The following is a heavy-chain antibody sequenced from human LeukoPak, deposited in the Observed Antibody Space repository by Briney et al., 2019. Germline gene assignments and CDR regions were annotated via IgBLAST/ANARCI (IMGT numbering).Heavy chain of an antibody. CDR1: GGSISSSSYY. CDR2: IYYSGST. D-gene: IGHD3-22*01. Sequence: SETLSLTCTVSGGSISSSSYYWGWIRQPPGKGLEWIGSIYYSGSTYYNPSLKSRVTISVDTSKNQFSLKLSSVTAADTAVYYCARQEYSYGSWYYYDSSGDSFDYWGHGTLVTVSS. CDR3: ARQEYSYGSWYYYDSSGDSFDY. V-gene: IGHV4-39*01. J-gene: IGHJ4*01.